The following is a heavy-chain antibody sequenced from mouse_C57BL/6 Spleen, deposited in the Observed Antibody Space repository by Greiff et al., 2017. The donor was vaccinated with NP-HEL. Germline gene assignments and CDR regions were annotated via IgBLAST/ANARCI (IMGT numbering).Heavy chain of an antibody. J-gene: IGHJ2*01. CDR2: INPGSGGT. V-gene: IGHV1-54*01. CDR1: GYAFTNYL. Sequence: VQLQQSGAELVRPGTSVKVSCKASGYAFTNYLIEWVKQRPGQGLEWIGVINPGSGGTNYNEKFKGKATLTADKSSSTADMQRSRLTSEDSAVYFCARAGSYYYGSSHFDYWGQGTTLTVSS. D-gene: IGHD1-1*01. CDR3: ARAGSYYYGSSHFDY.